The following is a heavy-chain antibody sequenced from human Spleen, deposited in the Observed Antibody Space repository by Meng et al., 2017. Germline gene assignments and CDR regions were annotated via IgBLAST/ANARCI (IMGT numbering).Heavy chain of an antibody. CDR2: IYSGGNT. CDR3: AKSGGYFDY. V-gene: IGHV3-NL1*01. Sequence: QVQLVQSGGGVVQPGMSLRLSCAASGFTFRNYGMHWVRQAPGKGLEWVSVIYSGGNTYYADSVKGRFTISRDNSKNTLYLQMNSLRAEDTAVYYCAKSGGYFDYWGQGTLVTVSS. D-gene: IGHD2-15*01. J-gene: IGHJ4*02. CDR1: GFTFRNYG.